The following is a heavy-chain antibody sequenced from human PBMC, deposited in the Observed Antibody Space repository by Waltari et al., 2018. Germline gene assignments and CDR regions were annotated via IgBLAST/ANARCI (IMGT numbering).Heavy chain of an antibody. D-gene: IGHD1-26*01. CDR1: GYSISSGYY. V-gene: IGHV4-38-2*01. CDR2: IYHSGST. Sequence: QVQLQESGPGLVKPSETLSLTCAVSGYSISSGYYWGWIRQPPGKGLEWIGSIYHSGSTYYNPSLKSRVTISVDTAKNQFSRKLSSVTAADTAVYYCARGVEWELPYFDYWGQGTLVTVSS. CDR3: ARGVEWELPYFDY. J-gene: IGHJ4*02.